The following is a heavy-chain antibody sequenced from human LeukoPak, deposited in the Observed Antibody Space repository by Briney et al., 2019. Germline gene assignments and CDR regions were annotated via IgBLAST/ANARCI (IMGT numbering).Heavy chain of an antibody. CDR3: ARDWIQLRYDFDY. J-gene: IGHJ4*02. Sequence: GASVKVSCKASGYTFTGYYMHWVRQAPGQGLEWMGWINPNSGGTNYAQKFQGRVTMTRDTSISTAYMELSRLRSDDTAVYYCARDWIQLRYDFDYWGQGTLVTVSS. V-gene: IGHV1-2*02. D-gene: IGHD5-18*01. CDR2: INPNSGGT. CDR1: GYTFTGYY.